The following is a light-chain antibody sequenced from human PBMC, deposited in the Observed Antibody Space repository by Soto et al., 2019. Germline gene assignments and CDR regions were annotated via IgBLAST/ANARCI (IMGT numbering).Light chain of an antibody. CDR2: DVS. V-gene: IGKV1-5*01. CDR3: QQYNSYWT. CDR1: QSINAW. Sequence: DIQMTQSPSTLSASVVDRVTITCRASQSINAWLAWYQQKPGKAPKLLIYDVSTLDSGVPSRFSGSGSGTEFTLTISSLQPDDFATYYCQQYNSYWTWGQGTKGDIK. J-gene: IGKJ1*01.